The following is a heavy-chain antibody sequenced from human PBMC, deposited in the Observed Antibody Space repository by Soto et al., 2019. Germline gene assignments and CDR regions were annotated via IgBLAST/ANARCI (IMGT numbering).Heavy chain of an antibody. CDR2: IYYSGST. Sequence: SSETLSLTCTVSGGSISSGGYYWSRIRQHPGKGLEWIGYIYYSGSTYYNPSLKSRVTISVDTSKNQFSLKLSSVTAADTAVYYCAGTYYYDSSGYSFDYWGQGTLVTVSS. D-gene: IGHD3-22*01. CDR3: AGTYYYDSSGYSFDY. CDR1: GGSISSGGYY. J-gene: IGHJ4*02. V-gene: IGHV4-31*03.